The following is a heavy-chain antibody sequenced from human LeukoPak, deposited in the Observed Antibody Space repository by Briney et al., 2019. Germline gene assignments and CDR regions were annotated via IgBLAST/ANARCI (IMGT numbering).Heavy chain of an antibody. CDR1: GGSISSYY. J-gene: IGHJ6*02. CDR3: VAAGTNNYYYYGMDV. D-gene: IGHD6-13*01. Sequence: PSETLSLTCTASGGSISSYYWSWIRQPAGKGLEWIGRIYTSGSTNYNPSLKSRVTMSVDTSKNQFSLKLSSVTAADTAVYYCVAAGTNNYYYYGMDVWGQGTTVTVSS. CDR2: IYTSGST. V-gene: IGHV4-4*07.